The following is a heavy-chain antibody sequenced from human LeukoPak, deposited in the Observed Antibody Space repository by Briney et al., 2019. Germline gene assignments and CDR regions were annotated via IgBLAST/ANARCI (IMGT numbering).Heavy chain of an antibody. CDR2: MYTTGSP. J-gene: IGHJ3*02. V-gene: IGHV4-4*07. CDR1: GASVSSSY. CDR3: ARDTRSGPSDI. Sequence: SETLSLTCTVSGASVSSSYWSWIRQPAGKGLQWIGRMYTTGSPNYSPSLKSRVTMSVDTSRNQFSLRLSSVTAADTAIYYCARDTRSGPSDIWGQGTMVTVSS. D-gene: IGHD1-26*01.